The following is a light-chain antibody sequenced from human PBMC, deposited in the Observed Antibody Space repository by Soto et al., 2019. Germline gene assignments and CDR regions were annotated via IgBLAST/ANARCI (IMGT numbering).Light chain of an antibody. V-gene: IGKV3-11*01. CDR3: QQRITWPLT. CDR2: DAS. CDR1: QSVSSY. J-gene: IGKJ4*01. Sequence: EIVLTQSPATLSLSPGERATLSCRASQSVSSYLAWYQQKPGQAPRLLIYDASNRATGIPARFSGSGSGTDFPLTISSLEPEDFAVYFCQQRITWPLTFGGGTKVEMK.